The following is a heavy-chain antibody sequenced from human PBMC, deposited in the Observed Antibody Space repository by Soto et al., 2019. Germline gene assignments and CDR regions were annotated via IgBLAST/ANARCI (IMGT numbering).Heavy chain of an antibody. Sequence: QVQLQESGPGLVKPSQTLSLTCTVSGGSISSGGYYWSWLRQHPGKGLEWIGYIYYSGSTYYNPSLKIRVNISVDTSKNQFSLKLSSVTAADTAVYYCARVCGGDCHYGMDVWGQGTTVTVSS. V-gene: IGHV4-31*03. CDR1: GGSISSGGYY. D-gene: IGHD2-21*02. J-gene: IGHJ6*02. CDR3: ARVCGGDCHYGMDV. CDR2: IYYSGST.